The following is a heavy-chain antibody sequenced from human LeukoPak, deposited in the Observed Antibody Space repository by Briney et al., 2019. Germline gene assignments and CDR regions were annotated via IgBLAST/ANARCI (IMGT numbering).Heavy chain of an antibody. J-gene: IGHJ4*02. CDR2: ISGSGGST. D-gene: IGHD1-26*01. V-gene: IGHV3-23*01. CDR3: AKAYSGSFFDY. Sequence: GGSLRLSCAASGFTFSSYAMSWVRQVPGKGLEWVSAISGSGGSTYYADSVQGRFTISRDNSKNTLYLQMNSLRAEDTAVYYCAKAYSGSFFDYWGQGTLVTVSS. CDR1: GFTFSSYA.